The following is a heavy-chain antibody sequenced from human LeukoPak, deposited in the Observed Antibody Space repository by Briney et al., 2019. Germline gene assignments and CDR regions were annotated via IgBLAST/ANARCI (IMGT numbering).Heavy chain of an antibody. CDR2: INHSGST. V-gene: IGHV4-34*01. Sequence: SETLSLTCAVYGGSFSGYYWSWIRQPPGKGLEWIGEINHSGSTNYNPSLKSRVTISVDRSKNQFSLKLSSVTAADTAVYYCARGDYYDSSGYSFIAFDIWGQGTMVTVSS. CDR1: GGSFSGYY. D-gene: IGHD3-22*01. CDR3: ARGDYYDSSGYSFIAFDI. J-gene: IGHJ3*02.